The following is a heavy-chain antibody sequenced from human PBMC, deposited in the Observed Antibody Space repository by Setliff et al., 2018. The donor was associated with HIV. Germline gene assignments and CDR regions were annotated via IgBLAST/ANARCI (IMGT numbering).Heavy chain of an antibody. CDR2: ISGSGGRT. Sequence: PGGSLRLSCAASGFTFSTYAMTWVRQAPGRGLEWVSVISGSGGRTKYADSVQGRFTISRDNSKNTLYLQMNSLRAEDTAVYYCARGSRYYGSGSPDHWGQGTLVTVSS. J-gene: IGHJ4*02. CDR1: GFTFSTYA. V-gene: IGHV3-23*01. D-gene: IGHD3-10*01. CDR3: ARGSRYYGSGSPDH.